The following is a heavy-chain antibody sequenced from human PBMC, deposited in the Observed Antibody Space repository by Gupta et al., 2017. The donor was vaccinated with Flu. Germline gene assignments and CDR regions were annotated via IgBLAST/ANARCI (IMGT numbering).Heavy chain of an antibody. D-gene: IGHD2-2*01. Sequence: EWVSYISSSGSTIYYADSVKGRFTISRDNAKNSLYLQTNSLRAEDTAVYYCARDQGVVVPARRIYYYYYMDVWGKGTTVTVSS. CDR2: ISSSGSTI. V-gene: IGHV3-11*01. CDR3: ARDQGVVVPARRIYYYYYMDV. J-gene: IGHJ6*03.